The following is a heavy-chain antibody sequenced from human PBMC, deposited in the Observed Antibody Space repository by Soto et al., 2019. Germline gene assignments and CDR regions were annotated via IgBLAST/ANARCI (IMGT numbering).Heavy chain of an antibody. J-gene: IGHJ4*02. CDR3: AHLAAAGTYDY. V-gene: IGHV3-7*01. CDR2: IKQDGSEK. Sequence: GGSLRLSCAASGFTFSSYWMSWVRQAPGKGLEWVANIKQDGSEKYYVDSVKGRFTISRDNAKNSLYLQMNSLRAEDTAVYYCAHLAAAGTYDYWGQGTLVTVSS. CDR1: GFTFSSYW. D-gene: IGHD6-13*01.